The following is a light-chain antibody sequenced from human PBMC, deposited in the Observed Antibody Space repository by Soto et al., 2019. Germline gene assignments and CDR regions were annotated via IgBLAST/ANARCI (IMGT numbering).Light chain of an antibody. CDR2: SSN. CDR3: AAWDDSLNGYV. V-gene: IGLV1-44*01. CDR1: SSNIGSNT. Sequence: QSVLPQPPSASVTPGQRVTISCSGSSSNIGSNTVNWYQQLPGTAPKLLIYSSNQRPSGVPDRFSGSKSGTSASLAISGLQSEDEADYYCAAWDDSLNGYVFGTGTKVTVL. J-gene: IGLJ1*01.